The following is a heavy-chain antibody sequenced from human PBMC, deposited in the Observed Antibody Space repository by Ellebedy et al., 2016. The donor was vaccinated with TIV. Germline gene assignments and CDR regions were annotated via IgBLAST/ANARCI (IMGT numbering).Heavy chain of an antibody. CDR1: GFSFDDYT. Sequence: GGSLRLSCAASGFSFDDYTMHWARQAPGKGLEWVSLIGWDGVSTYYAASVKGRFTISRDNSKDSLHLQMTSLKVEDSALYYCVKGRQWLLHYWGQGTLVTVSS. V-gene: IGHV3-43*01. D-gene: IGHD6-19*01. CDR3: VKGRQWLLHY. CDR2: IGWDGVST. J-gene: IGHJ4*02.